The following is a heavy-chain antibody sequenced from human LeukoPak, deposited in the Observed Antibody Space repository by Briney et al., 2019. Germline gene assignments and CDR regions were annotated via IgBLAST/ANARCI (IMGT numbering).Heavy chain of an antibody. Sequence: KPGASVKVSCKASGYTFTSYAMHWGLQAPGQRLEWMGWINAGNGNTKYSQKFQGRVTITRDTSASTAYMELSSLRSEDTAVCYCARARQWPAYFDYWGQGTLVTVSS. CDR2: INAGNGNT. CDR1: GYTFTSYA. J-gene: IGHJ4*02. CDR3: ARARQWPAYFDY. V-gene: IGHV1-3*01. D-gene: IGHD6-19*01.